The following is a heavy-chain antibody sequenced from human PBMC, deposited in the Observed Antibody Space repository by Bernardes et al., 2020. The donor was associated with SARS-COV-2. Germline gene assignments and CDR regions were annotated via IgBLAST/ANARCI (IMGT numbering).Heavy chain of an antibody. CDR1: GFTFSSYA. D-gene: IGHD6-13*01. CDR3: AKEMRGEGSSWFYYYYGMDV. Sequence: GGSLRLSCAASGFTFSSYAMSWVRQAPGKGLEWVSTISGSGGSTYYADSVKGRFTISRDNSKNTLYLQMNSLRAEDTAVYYCAKEMRGEGSSWFYYYYGMDVWGQGTTVTVSS. CDR2: ISGSGGST. V-gene: IGHV3-23*01. J-gene: IGHJ6*02.